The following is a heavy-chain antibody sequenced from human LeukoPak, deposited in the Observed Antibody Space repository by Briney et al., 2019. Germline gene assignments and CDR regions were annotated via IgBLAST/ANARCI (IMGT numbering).Heavy chain of an antibody. CDR2: ISSTGSTI. CDR1: GFTFSSYA. CDR3: ARVLDWDY. J-gene: IGHJ4*02. V-gene: IGHV3-48*01. D-gene: IGHD3/OR15-3a*01. Sequence: PGGSLRLSCAASGFTFSSYAMSWVRQAPGKGLEWVSHISSTGSTIYYADSVRGRFTISRDNAKNSLYLQMDSLRAEDTAVYYCARVLDWDYWGQGTLVTVSS.